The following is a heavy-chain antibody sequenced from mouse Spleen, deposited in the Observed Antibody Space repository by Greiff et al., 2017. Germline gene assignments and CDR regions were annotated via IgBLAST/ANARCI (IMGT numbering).Heavy chain of an antibody. CDR3: ASAPHDYFDY. Sequence: EVKLQESGPGLVKPSQSLSLTCSVPGYSITSGYYWNWIRQFPGNKLEWMGYISYDGSNNYNPSLKNRISITRDTSKNQFFLKLNSVTTEDTATYYCASAPHDYFDYWGQGTTLTVSS. CDR1: GYSITSGYY. V-gene: IGHV3-6*01. CDR2: ISYDGSN. J-gene: IGHJ2*01.